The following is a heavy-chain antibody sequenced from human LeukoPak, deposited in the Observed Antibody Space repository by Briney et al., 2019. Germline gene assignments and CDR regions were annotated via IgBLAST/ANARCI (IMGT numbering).Heavy chain of an antibody. CDR1: GGTFSKNA. D-gene: IGHD2-2*02. CDR3: ARVQAVGVPVAIDAYYSYGIDV. CDR2: FIPMVGIA. V-gene: IGHV1-69*04. J-gene: IGHJ6*02. Sequence: ASVKVSCKLSGGTFSKNAISWVRQAPGQGLEWMGRFIPMVGIATYAQKFQGRVTITEDRSTNTAYMEVRSLRSEDTAVYYCARVQAVGVPVAIDAYYSYGIDVWGQGTAVTVSS.